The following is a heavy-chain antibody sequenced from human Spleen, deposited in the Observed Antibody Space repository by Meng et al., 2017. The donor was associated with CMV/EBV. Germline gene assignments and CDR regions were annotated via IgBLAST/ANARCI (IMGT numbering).Heavy chain of an antibody. Sequence: ASVKVSCKASGYTFSDYGITWVRQAPGQGLEWMGSINSYNANTKYAQRFQGRVTMTTDTTTTAYMEMRGLRSDDTALYYCARVNPLLYGAFDIWGQGTMVTVSS. V-gene: IGHV1-18*01. D-gene: IGHD2-8*01. CDR1: GYTFSDYG. CDR3: ARVNPLLYGAFDI. CDR2: INSYNANT. J-gene: IGHJ3*02.